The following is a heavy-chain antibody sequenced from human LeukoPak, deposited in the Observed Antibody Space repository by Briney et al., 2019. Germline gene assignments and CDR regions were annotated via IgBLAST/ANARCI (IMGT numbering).Heavy chain of an antibody. CDR2: IYYSGST. CDR3: ARRLGLGYCSSTSCPQSAFDI. V-gene: IGHV4-39*01. Sequence: SETLSLTCTVSGGSISSSSYYWGWIRQPPGKGLEWIGSIYYSGSTYYNPSLKSRVTISVDTSKNQFSLKLSSVTAADTAVYYCARRLGLGYCSSTSCPQSAFDIWGQGTMVTVSS. CDR1: GGSISSSSYY. D-gene: IGHD2-2*01. J-gene: IGHJ3*02.